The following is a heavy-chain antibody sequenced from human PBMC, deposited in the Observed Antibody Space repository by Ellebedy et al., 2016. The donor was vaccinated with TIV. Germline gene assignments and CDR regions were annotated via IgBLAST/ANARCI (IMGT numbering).Heavy chain of an antibody. Sequence: GESLKISXAASGFIFSSYAMHWVRQAPGKGLEWVAVISYDGSNEYYADSVKGRFTISRDNSKNTLYLQMNSLRAEDTAVYYCAKDLHGYDYYYFYYMDVWGKGTTVTVSS. CDR1: GFIFSSYA. CDR2: ISYDGSNE. CDR3: AKDLHGYDYYYFYYMDV. J-gene: IGHJ6*03. V-gene: IGHV3-30*04. D-gene: IGHD5-12*01.